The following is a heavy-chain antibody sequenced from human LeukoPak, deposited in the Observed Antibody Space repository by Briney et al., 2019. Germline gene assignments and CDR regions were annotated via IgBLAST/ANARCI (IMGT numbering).Heavy chain of an antibody. CDR3: ARANGRYDFWSGSPLGMDV. Sequence: GGSLRLSCAASGFTVSSNYMSWVRQAPGKGLEWVAVISYDGSNKYYADSVKGRFTISRDNSKNTLYLQMNSLRAEDTALYYCARANGRYDFWSGSPLGMDVWGQGTTVTVSS. D-gene: IGHD3-3*01. CDR1: GFTVSSNY. V-gene: IGHV3-30*03. J-gene: IGHJ6*02. CDR2: ISYDGSNK.